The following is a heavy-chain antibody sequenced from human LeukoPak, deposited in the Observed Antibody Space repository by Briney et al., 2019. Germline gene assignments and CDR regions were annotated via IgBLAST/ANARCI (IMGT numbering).Heavy chain of an antibody. D-gene: IGHD2-15*01. CDR1: GFTFSDYG. J-gene: IGHJ4*02. Sequence: PGGSLRLSCAASGFTFSDYGMVWVRQAPGKGLEWVAFIRFDGSIKYYTDSVKDRFTVSRDNFKNTLYLQMNSLRDDDTAVYYCAKSGLNRFDYWGQGTLVTVSS. CDR2: IRFDGSIK. V-gene: IGHV3-30*02. CDR3: AKSGLNRFDY.